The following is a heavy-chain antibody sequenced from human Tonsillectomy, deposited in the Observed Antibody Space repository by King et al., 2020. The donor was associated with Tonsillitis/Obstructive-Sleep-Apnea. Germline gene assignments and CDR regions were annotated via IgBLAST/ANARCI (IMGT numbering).Heavy chain of an antibody. CDR2: ISSSSSYI. CDR3: ARADSSSWYGVSYYYYMDV. J-gene: IGHJ6*03. D-gene: IGHD6-13*01. Sequence: VQLVESGGGLVKPGGSLRLSCAASGFTFSSYSMNWVRQAPGKGLEWVSSISSSSSYIYYADSVKGRFTISRDNAKNSLYLQMNSLRAEDTAVYYCARADSSSWYGVSYYYYMDVWGKGTTVTVSS. V-gene: IGHV3-21*01. CDR1: GFTFSSYS.